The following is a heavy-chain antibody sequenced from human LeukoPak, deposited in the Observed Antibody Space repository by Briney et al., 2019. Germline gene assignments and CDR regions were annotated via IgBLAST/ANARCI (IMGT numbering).Heavy chain of an antibody. CDR1: GLTFSSYW. D-gene: IGHD1-1*01. CDR3: ARDWYNWNDNYFDY. Sequence: GGSLRLSCAASGLTFSSYWMSWVRQAPGKGLEWVANIKQDGSEKYYVDSVKGRFTISRDNAKNSLYLQMNSLRAEDTAVYYCARDWYNWNDNYFDYWGQGTLVTVSS. CDR2: IKQDGSEK. V-gene: IGHV3-7*03. J-gene: IGHJ4*02.